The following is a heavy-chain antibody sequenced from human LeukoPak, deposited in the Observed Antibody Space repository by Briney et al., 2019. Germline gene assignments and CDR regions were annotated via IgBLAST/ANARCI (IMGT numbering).Heavy chain of an antibody. Sequence: PGGSLILSCAASGFTFSSYAMSWVRQAPGKGLEWVSAISGSGGSTYYADSVKGRFTISRDNSKNTLYLQMNSLRAEDTAVYYCAKKAYCGGDCYRPNFNWFDPWGQGTLVTVSS. J-gene: IGHJ5*02. CDR3: AKKAYCGGDCYRPNFNWFDP. D-gene: IGHD2-21*02. CDR1: GFTFSSYA. V-gene: IGHV3-23*01. CDR2: ISGSGGST.